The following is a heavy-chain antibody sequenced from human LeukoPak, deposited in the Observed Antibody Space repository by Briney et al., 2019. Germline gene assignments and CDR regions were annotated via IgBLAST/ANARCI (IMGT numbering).Heavy chain of an antibody. V-gene: IGHV1-69*05. CDR1: GGTFSSYA. Sequence: GASVKVSCKASGGTFSSYAISWVRQAPGQGLEWMGGIIPIFGTANYAQKFQGRVTITTDESTSTAYMELSSLRSEDTAVYYCARGPIYPTSGDYPNYYFDYWGRGTLVTVSS. D-gene: IGHD1-1*01. CDR3: ARGPIYPTSGDYPNYYFDY. CDR2: IIPIFGTA. J-gene: IGHJ4*02.